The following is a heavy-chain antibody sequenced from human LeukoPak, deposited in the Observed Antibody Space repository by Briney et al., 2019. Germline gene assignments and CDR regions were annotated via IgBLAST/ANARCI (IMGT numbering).Heavy chain of an antibody. CDR2: ISAYNGNT. CDR1: GSTFSNYD. Sequence: ASVKLSCTTSGSTFSNYDVSWVRQAPGHGREWMGWISAYNGNTKYAKKVQGRVTMTTDTSTSTAYMEMRSLRSDDTAVYYCARDLPYSSSWESIDYWGQGTLVTVSS. CDR3: ARDLPYSSSWESIDY. J-gene: IGHJ4*02. V-gene: IGHV1-18*01. D-gene: IGHD6-13*01.